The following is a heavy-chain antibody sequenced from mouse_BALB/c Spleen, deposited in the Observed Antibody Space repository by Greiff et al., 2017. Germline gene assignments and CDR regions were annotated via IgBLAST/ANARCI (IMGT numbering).Heavy chain of an antibody. CDR2: ISSGGSYT. V-gene: IGHV5-9-4*01. D-gene: IGHD2-10*01. Sequence: EVKLVESGGGLVKPGGSLKLSCAASGFTFSSYAMSWVRQSPEKRLEWVAEISSGGSYTYYPDTVTGRFTISRDNAKNTLYLEMSSLRSEDTAMYYCARSYYGNYDYAMDYWGQGTSVTVSS. CDR3: ARSYYGNYDYAMDY. CDR1: GFTFSSYA. J-gene: IGHJ4*01.